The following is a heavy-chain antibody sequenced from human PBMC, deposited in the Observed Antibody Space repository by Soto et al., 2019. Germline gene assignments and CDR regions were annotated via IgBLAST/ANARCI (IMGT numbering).Heavy chain of an antibody. CDR2: IYYSGST. CDR3: ARDGAYGDYFDY. CDR1: GGSISSGGYY. J-gene: IGHJ4*02. D-gene: IGHD4-17*01. V-gene: IGHV4-31*03. Sequence: QVQLQESGPGLVKPSQTLSLTCTVSGGSISSGGYYWSWIRQHPGKGLEWIGYIYYSGSTYYNPSLKSRXXIXVXMSKNQFSLKLSSVTAADTAVYYCARDGAYGDYFDYWGQGTLVTVSS.